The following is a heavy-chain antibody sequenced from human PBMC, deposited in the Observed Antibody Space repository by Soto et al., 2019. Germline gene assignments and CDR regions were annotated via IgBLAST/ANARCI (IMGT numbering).Heavy chain of an antibody. D-gene: IGHD3-16*02. J-gene: IGHJ3*02. CDR3: ARAYDYIWGSYRQYDAFDI. CDR2: ISGSGGST. V-gene: IGHV3-23*01. CDR1: GFTFSSYA. Sequence: GGSLRLSCAASGFTFSSYAMSWVRQAPGKGLEWVSAISGSGGSTYYADSVKGRFTISRDNTKNSLYLQMNSLRAEDTAVYYCARAYDYIWGSYRQYDAFDIWGQGTMVTVSS.